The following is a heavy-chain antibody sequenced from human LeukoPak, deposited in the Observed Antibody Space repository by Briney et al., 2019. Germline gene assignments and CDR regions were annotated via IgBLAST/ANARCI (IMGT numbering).Heavy chain of an antibody. V-gene: IGHV3-21*01. CDR1: GFTFSSYS. CDR3: ARGGRGCGWSVLFDY. CDR2: ISSSSSYI. Sequence: GGSLRLSCAASGFTFSSYSMNWVRQAPGKGLEWVSSISSSSSYIYYADSVKGRFTISRDNAKNSLYLQMNSLRAEDTAVYYCARGGRGCGWSVLFDYWGQGTLVTVSS. D-gene: IGHD6-19*01. J-gene: IGHJ4*02.